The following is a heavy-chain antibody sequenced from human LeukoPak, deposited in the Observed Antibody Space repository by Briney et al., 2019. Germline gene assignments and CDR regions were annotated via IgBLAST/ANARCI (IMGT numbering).Heavy chain of an antibody. Sequence: ASVKVSCKASGYTFTSYGISWVRQAPGQGLEWMGWISAYNGNTNYAQKLQGRVTMTTDTSTSTAYVELRSLRSDDTAVYYCARDWRLVVSDWFDPWGQGTLVTVSS. J-gene: IGHJ5*02. V-gene: IGHV1-18*01. CDR2: ISAYNGNT. D-gene: IGHD3-22*01. CDR1: GYTFTSYG. CDR3: ARDWRLVVSDWFDP.